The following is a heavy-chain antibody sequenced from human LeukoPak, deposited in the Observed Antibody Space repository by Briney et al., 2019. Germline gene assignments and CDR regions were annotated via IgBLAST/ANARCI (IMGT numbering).Heavy chain of an antibody. CDR2: ISAYNGNT. D-gene: IGHD6-6*01. CDR3: ARGYSSSRGYYYYYTDV. CDR1: GYTFTSYG. V-gene: IGHV1-18*01. Sequence: ASVKVSCKASGYTFTSYGISWVRQAPGQGLEWMGWISAYNGNTNYAQKLRGRVTMTTDTSTSTAYMELRSLRSDDTAVYYCARGYSSSRGYYYYYTDVWGKGTTVTVSS. J-gene: IGHJ6*03.